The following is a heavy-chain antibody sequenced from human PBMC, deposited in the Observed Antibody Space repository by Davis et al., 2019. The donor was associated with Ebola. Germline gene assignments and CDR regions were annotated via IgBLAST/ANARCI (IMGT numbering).Heavy chain of an antibody. CDR3: AKGRGMYYYYGMDV. D-gene: IGHD3-10*01. CDR1: GFTVSSNH. Sequence: PGGSLRLSCTASGFTVSSNHMTWVSHALGKGLEWVAVISYDGSNKYYADSVKGRFTISRDNSKNTLYLQMNSLRAEDTAVYYCAKGRGMYYYYGMDVWGQGTTVTVSS. CDR2: ISYDGSNK. V-gene: IGHV3-30*18. J-gene: IGHJ6*02.